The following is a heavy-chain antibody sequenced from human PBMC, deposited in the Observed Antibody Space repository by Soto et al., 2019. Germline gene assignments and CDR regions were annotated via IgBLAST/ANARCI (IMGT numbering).Heavy chain of an antibody. J-gene: IGHJ3*02. Sequence: SETLSLTCTVSGGSISSSSYYWGWIRQPPGKGLEWIGSIYYSGSTYYNPSLKSRVTISVDTSKNQFSLKLSSVTAADTAVYYCARPLPYRWELRHGPGALDIWGQGTMVTVSS. CDR1: GGSISSSSYY. CDR2: IYYSGST. CDR3: ARPLPYRWELRHGPGALDI. D-gene: IGHD1-26*01. V-gene: IGHV4-39*01.